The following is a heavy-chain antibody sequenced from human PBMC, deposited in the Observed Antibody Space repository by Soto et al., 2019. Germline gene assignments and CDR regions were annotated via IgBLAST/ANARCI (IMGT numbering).Heavy chain of an antibody. CDR2: INHSGST. Sequence: SGTLALTCAVYGGSFRGYYGSWFRQPPGKGLEWIGDINHSGSTNYNPSLKSRVTISVDTSKNQFSLKLSSVTAADTAVYYCARIVVVPAAIFGYYYYYMDVWGKGTTVTVSS. CDR3: ARIVVVPAAIFGYYYYYMDV. J-gene: IGHJ6*03. D-gene: IGHD2-2*01. CDR1: GGSFRGYY. V-gene: IGHV4-34*01.